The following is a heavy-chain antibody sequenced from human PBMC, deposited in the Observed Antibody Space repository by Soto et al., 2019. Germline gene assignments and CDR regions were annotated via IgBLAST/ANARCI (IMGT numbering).Heavy chain of an antibody. CDR2: IFPKVGTA. D-gene: IGHD6-19*01. Sequence: QVHLEQSGAEMKNPGTSVKVSCKASGGSFSTNEIDWVRQAPGHGLEWMGRIFPKVGTADYAQKFQGRLTIIADESTATVVMELSRLSPADTAVYFCVRSLYGSRWGTFDNWGQGTQVAVSS. J-gene: IGHJ4*02. V-gene: IGHV1-69*01. CDR1: GGSFSTNE. CDR3: VRSLYGSRWGTFDN.